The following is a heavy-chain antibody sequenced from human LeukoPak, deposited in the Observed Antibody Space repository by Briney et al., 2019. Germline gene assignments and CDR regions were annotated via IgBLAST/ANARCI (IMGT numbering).Heavy chain of an antibody. Sequence: PSETLSLTCTVSGGSMTTHHWNWIRQTPGKGLEWIGYVFDSGRTKENPSLKSRVTLSADTPKNQLSLRLSSVTAADTAVYYCTTIKRGNIFGYFDFWGQGILVTVSS. CDR3: TTIKRGNIFGYFDF. J-gene: IGHJ4*02. CDR1: GGSMTTHH. CDR2: VFDSGRT. D-gene: IGHD5-18*01. V-gene: IGHV4-59*11.